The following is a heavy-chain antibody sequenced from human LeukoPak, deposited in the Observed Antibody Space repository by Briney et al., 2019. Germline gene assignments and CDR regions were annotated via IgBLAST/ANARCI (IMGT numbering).Heavy chain of an antibody. CDR1: GSTFTSYA. D-gene: IGHD6-6*01. CDR3: ARGSSHPPIDY. CDR2: ISGTGGTT. J-gene: IGHJ4*02. V-gene: IGHV3-23*01. Sequence: PGGSLRLSCAASGSTFTSYAMTWVRQAPGRGLEWVSAISGTGGTTYSADSVKGRFTISRDNSKNTMYLQMNSLRAEDTAVYYCARGSSHPPIDYWGQGTLVTVSS.